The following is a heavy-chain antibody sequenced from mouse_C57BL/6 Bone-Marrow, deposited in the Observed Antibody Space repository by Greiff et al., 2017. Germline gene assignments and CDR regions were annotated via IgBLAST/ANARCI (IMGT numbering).Heavy chain of an antibody. D-gene: IGHD2-5*01. Sequence: QLQQPGAELVKPGASVKLSCKASGYTFTSYWMHWVKQRPGQGLEWIGMIHPNSGSTNYNEKFKSKATLTVDKSSSTAYMQLSSLTSEDSAVYYCATYYSNDYYAMDYWGQGTSVTVSS. V-gene: IGHV1-64*01. CDR2: IHPNSGST. J-gene: IGHJ4*01. CDR1: GYTFTSYW. CDR3: ATYYSNDYYAMDY.